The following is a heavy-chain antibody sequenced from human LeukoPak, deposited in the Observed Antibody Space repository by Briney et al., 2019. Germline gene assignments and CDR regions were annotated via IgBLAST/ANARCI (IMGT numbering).Heavy chain of an antibody. D-gene: IGHD2-2*01. J-gene: IGHJ6*03. V-gene: IGHV4-34*01. Sequence: SSETLSLTCAVYGGSFSGYYWSWIRQPPGKGLEWIGEINHSGSTNYNPSLKSRVTISVDTSKNQFSLKLSSVTAADTAVYYCASDCSSTSCQGVWGKGTTVTVSS. CDR1: GGSFSGYY. CDR2: INHSGST. CDR3: ASDCSSTSCQGV.